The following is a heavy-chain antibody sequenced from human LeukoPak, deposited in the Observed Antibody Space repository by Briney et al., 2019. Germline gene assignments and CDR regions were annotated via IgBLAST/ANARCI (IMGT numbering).Heavy chain of an antibody. D-gene: IGHD3-22*01. Sequence: TSETLSLTCAVYGGSFSGYYWSWIRQPPGKGLEWIGEINHSGSTNYNPSLKSRVTISVDTSKNQFSLKLSSVTAADTAVYYCARGIVVVITNYYYGMDVWGQGTTVTVSS. CDR1: GGSFSGYY. CDR3: ARGIVVVITNYYYGMDV. CDR2: INHSGST. V-gene: IGHV4-34*01. J-gene: IGHJ6*02.